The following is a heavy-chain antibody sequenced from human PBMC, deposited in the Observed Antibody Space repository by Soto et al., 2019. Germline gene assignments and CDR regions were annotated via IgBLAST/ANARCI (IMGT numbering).Heavy chain of an antibody. CDR1: GFTFSSYG. CDR2: ISYDGSNK. J-gene: IGHJ4*02. CDR3: AKDNSGSSWGGWGY. V-gene: IGHV3-30*18. D-gene: IGHD1-26*01. Sequence: QVQLVESGGGMVQPGRSLRLSCVASGFTFSSYGVHWVRQASGKGLEWVAVISYDGSNKYYADSVKGRFTISRDNSKNTLYLQMNSLRAEDTAVYYCAKDNSGSSWGGWGYWGQGTLVTVSS.